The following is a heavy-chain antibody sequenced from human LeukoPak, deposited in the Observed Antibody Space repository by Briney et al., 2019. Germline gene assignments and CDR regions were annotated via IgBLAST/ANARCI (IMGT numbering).Heavy chain of an antibody. Sequence: PSETLSLTCSVSGGSISSDDYCWNWIRQHPGKGLEWIGYIYYSGSTYYNPSLKSRVALSVDTSKNQFSLKLSSLTAADTAVYYCAKSREEIRGLDAFDIWGQGTMVTVSS. J-gene: IGHJ3*02. CDR2: IYYSGST. V-gene: IGHV4-31*03. CDR1: GGSISSDDYC. D-gene: IGHD5-24*01. CDR3: AKSREEIRGLDAFDI.